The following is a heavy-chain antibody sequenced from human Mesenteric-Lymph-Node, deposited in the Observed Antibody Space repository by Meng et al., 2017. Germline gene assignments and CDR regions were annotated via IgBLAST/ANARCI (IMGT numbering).Heavy chain of an antibody. Sequence: GESLKISCAASGFTFSSYSMNWVRQAPGKGLEWVSSISSSSSYRYSADSVKGRFTISRDNAKNSLYLQMTSLRAEDTAVYYCARRYSGSYLDCWGQGTLVTVSS. J-gene: IGHJ4*02. CDR3: ARRYSGSYLDC. CDR1: GFTFSSYS. D-gene: IGHD1-26*01. V-gene: IGHV3-21*01. CDR2: ISSSSSYR.